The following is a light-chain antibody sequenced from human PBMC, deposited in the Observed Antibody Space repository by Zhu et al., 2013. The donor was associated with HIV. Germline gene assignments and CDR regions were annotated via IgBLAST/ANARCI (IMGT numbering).Light chain of an antibody. CDR3: SSYTSSSSYV. Sequence: QSALTRPPSASGSPGQSVTISCTGTSSDVGGYNYVSWYQQHPGKAPKLMIYGGSKRPTGVSNRFSGSKSGNTAFLTISGLQAEDEADYYCSSYTSSSSYVFGTGTKVTVL. V-gene: IGLV2-14*01. CDR1: SSDVGGYNY. CDR2: GGS. J-gene: IGLJ1*01.